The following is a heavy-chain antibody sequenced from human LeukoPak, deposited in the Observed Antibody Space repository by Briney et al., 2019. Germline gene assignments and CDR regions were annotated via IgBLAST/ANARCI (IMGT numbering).Heavy chain of an antibody. D-gene: IGHD6-6*01. V-gene: IGHV4-59*08. CDR2: IYYSVST. CDR1: GGSISGYY. Sequence: SETLSLTCTVSGGSISGYYWNWIRQPPGPGLEWIEYIYYSVSTNYNPPLKSRLTISRDPSENQFSLKLSSVTAADTAVYYCAREYSSSSGRRAFDIWGQGTMVTVSS. J-gene: IGHJ3*02. CDR3: AREYSSSSGRRAFDI.